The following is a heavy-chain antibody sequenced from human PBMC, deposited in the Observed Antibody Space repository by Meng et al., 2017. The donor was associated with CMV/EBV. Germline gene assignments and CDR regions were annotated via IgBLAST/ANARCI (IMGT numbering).Heavy chain of an antibody. Sequence: QLPLRELGPTLLKPSETLSITCTVCGGSLSSSSYYWGWIRQPPGKGPKWIGSIYYSGSTYSNPSLKSRVTISGDTSKNQFSLKLSSVTAADTAVYYCARSIAARPYRYNWFDPWGQGTLVTVSS. D-gene: IGHD6-6*01. CDR1: GGSLSSSSYY. CDR2: IYYSGST. V-gene: IGHV4-39*07. J-gene: IGHJ5*02. CDR3: ARSIAARPYRYNWFDP.